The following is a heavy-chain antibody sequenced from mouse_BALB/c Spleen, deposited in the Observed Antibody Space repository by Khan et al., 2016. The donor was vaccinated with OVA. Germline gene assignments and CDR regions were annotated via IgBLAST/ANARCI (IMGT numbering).Heavy chain of an antibody. J-gene: IGHJ2*01. V-gene: IGHV3-2*02. CDR3: ARVYGGDFDY. D-gene: IGHD1-1*01. Sequence: EVQLKESGPGLVKPSQSLPLICTVTGYSITSDYAWNWIRQFPGNKLEWMGFISYSGNTKYNPSLKSRISITRDTSKNQFFLQLNSVTTEDTATYYCARVYGGDFDYWGHGTTLTVSS. CDR1: GYSITSDYA. CDR2: ISYSGNT.